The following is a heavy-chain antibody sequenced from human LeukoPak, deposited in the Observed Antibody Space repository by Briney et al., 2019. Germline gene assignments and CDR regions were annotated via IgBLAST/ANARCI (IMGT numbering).Heavy chain of an antibody. V-gene: IGHV4-34*01. CDR2: INHSGST. J-gene: IGHJ5*02. D-gene: IGHD3-10*01. CDR3: ARLPMVRGVINWFDP. CDR1: GGSFSGYY. Sequence: SETLSLTCAVYGGSFSGYYWSWIRQPPGKGLEWIGEINHSGSTNYNPSLKSRVTISVDTSKNQFSLKLSSVTAADTVVYYCARLPMVRGVINWFDPWGQGTLVTVSS.